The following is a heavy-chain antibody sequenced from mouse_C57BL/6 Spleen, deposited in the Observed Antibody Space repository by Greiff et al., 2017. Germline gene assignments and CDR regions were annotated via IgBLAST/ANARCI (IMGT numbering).Heavy chain of an antibody. CDR3: TRGGGGYGG. Sequence: QVQLQQSGAELVRPGASVTVSCKASGYTFTDYDMHWVKQTPVHGLEWIGAIDPETGGTAYNQKFKGKAIMTADKSSSTAYMELRSLTAEDSAVYYCTRGGGGYGGGGKGTTVTVSS. CDR1: GYTFTDYD. D-gene: IGHD3-1*01. CDR2: IDPETGGT. J-gene: IGHJ2*01. V-gene: IGHV1-15*01.